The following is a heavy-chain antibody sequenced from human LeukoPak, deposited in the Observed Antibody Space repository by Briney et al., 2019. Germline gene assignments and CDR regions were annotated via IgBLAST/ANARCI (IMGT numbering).Heavy chain of an antibody. Sequence: PGGSLRLSCAASGYTFTNYWMHWVRQAPGEGLVWVSRINTDGTNTVYADSVRGRFTVSRDNAKNTLYLQMDSLRAEDTAVYYCARDRGINWFDPWGQGILVAVSS. CDR2: INTDGTNT. CDR3: ARDRGINWFDP. V-gene: IGHV3-74*01. J-gene: IGHJ5*02. D-gene: IGHD3-16*01. CDR1: GYTFTNYW.